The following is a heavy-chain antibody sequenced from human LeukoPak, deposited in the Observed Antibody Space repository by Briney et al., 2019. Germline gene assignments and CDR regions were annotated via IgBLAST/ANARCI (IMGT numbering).Heavy chain of an antibody. V-gene: IGHV4-61*02. CDR3: ARCGLLDAFDI. J-gene: IGHJ3*02. CDR1: GGSISSGSYY. D-gene: IGHD2-15*01. Sequence: SETLPLTCTVSGGSISSGSYYWSWIRQPAGKGLEWIGRIYTSGSTNYNPSLKSRVTISVDTSKNQFSLKLSSVTAADTAVYYCARCGLLDAFDIWGQGTMVTVSS. CDR2: IYTSGST.